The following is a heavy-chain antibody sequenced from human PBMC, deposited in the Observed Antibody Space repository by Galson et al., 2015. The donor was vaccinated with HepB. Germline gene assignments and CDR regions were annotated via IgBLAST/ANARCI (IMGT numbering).Heavy chain of an antibody. V-gene: IGHV1-18*04. Sequence: SVTVSCKASGYTFSSYGISWVRQAPGQGLEWMGWISTYNGNTNYAQKFQGRVTMATDRSTSTAYMELRSLTSDDTAVFYCARDTGYFDYWGQGTLVTVSS. CDR3: ARDTGYFDY. J-gene: IGHJ4*02. CDR1: GYTFSSYG. CDR2: ISTYNGNT. D-gene: IGHD1-14*01.